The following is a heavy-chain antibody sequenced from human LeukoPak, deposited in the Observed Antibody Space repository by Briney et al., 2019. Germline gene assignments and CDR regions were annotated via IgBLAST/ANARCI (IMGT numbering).Heavy chain of an antibody. Sequence: GGSLRLSCAASGFTFSSYAMSWVRQAPGKGLEWVSAISGSGGSTYYADSVKGRFTISRDNSKNTLYLQMNSLRAEDTAVYYCATDYDFWSGYPDFDYWGQGTLVTVSS. CDR3: ATDYDFWSGYPDFDY. CDR1: GFTFSSYA. CDR2: ISGSGGST. V-gene: IGHV3-23*01. J-gene: IGHJ4*02. D-gene: IGHD3-3*01.